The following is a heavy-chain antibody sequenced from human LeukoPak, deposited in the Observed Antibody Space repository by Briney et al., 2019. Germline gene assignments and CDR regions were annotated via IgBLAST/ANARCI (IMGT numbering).Heavy chain of an antibody. CDR3: ARAKLGGAFFDI. Sequence: GGSLRLSCAASGFTFSSYWMTWVRQAPGKGLEWVANIKQGGSERYYVDSVKGRFTISRDNAKNSLYLQMNSLRAEDTAVYYCARAKLGGAFFDIWGQGTMITVSS. D-gene: IGHD7-27*01. V-gene: IGHV3-7*04. J-gene: IGHJ3*02. CDR2: IKQGGSER. CDR1: GFTFSSYW.